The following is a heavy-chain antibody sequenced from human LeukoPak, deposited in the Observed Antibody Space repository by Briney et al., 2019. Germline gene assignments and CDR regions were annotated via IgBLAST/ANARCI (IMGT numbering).Heavy chain of an antibody. J-gene: IGHJ3*01. V-gene: IGHV3-23*01. CDR2: ISRAGGRT. CDR3: ARGESFAFDV. Sequence: PGGSLSLSCVGSGFIFSSYDMGWVRQAPGKGLEWVSSISRAGGRTYYQNSVKGRFTISRANSRNTMYLQMNSLRAEDTAVYYCARGESFAFDVWGQGTMVTVSS. CDR1: GFIFSSYD.